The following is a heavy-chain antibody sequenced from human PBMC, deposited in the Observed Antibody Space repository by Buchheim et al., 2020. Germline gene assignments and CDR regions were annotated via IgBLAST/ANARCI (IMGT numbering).Heavy chain of an antibody. CDR2: ISYDGSNK. J-gene: IGHJ1*01. D-gene: IGHD2-21*02. Sequence: QVQLVESGGGVVQPGRSLRLSCAASGFTFSSYAMHWVRQAPGKGLEWVAVISYDGSNKYYADSVKGRFTISRDNSKNTLYLQMNSLRAEDTAVYYCAKDRVVVTRWAFQHWGQGTL. V-gene: IGHV3-30-3*01. CDR3: AKDRVVVTRWAFQH. CDR1: GFTFSSYA.